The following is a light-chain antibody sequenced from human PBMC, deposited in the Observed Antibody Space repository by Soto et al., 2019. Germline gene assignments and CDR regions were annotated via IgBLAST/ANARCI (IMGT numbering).Light chain of an antibody. CDR2: QVS. Sequence: DVVMTQSPLSLSVTLGQPASISCRSSQGLVYSDGNTFLNWFHQRPGQSPRRLIYQVSNRDSGVPDRFSGSGSGTDYTVIISRVGDEDVGIYYCVQGTHWPWTFGQGNKVEIK. CDR1: QGLVYSDGNTF. CDR3: VQGTHWPWT. V-gene: IGKV2-30*01. J-gene: IGKJ1*01.